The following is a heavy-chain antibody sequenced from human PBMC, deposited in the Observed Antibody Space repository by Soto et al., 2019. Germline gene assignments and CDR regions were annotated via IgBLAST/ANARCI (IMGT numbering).Heavy chain of an antibody. Sequence: QVQLVQSGAEVKKPGASVKVSCKASGYTFTSYGISWVRQAPGQGLEWMGWISAYNGNTNYAQKLQGRVTMTTDTSTSTGYMELRSLRSDDTAVYYCARVIDFWSGYYTGIPFDYWGQGTLVTVSS. D-gene: IGHD3-3*01. J-gene: IGHJ4*02. V-gene: IGHV1-18*04. CDR2: ISAYNGNT. CDR1: GYTFTSYG. CDR3: ARVIDFWSGYYTGIPFDY.